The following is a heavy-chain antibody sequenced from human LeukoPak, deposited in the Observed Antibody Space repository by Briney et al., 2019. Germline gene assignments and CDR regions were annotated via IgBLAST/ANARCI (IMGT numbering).Heavy chain of an antibody. CDR3: AIVDPYSSGSDY. CDR1: GFTFSSYA. D-gene: IGHD6-19*01. Sequence: GRSLRLSCAASGFTFSSYAMHWVRQAPGKGLEREAAISYDGSNKYYADSVKDRFTISRDNSKNALYLQVSSLRSEGTAGYYCAIVDPYSSGSDYWGQGTLVTVSS. CDR2: ISYDGSNK. V-gene: IGHV3-30*04. J-gene: IGHJ4*02.